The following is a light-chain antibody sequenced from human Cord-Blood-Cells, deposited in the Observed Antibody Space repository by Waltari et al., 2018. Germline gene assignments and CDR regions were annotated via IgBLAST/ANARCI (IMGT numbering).Light chain of an antibody. V-gene: IGKV3-11*01. CDR3: QQRSNWL. CDR1: QSVSSY. CDR2: DAS. J-gene: IGKJ4*01. Sequence: IVLTQSPATLSLSPGERATLSCRASQSVSSYLAWYQQKPVQAPRLLIYDASNRATGIPARCSGSGSGTVFTLTISSLEPEDFAVYYCQQRSNWLFGGGTKVEIK.